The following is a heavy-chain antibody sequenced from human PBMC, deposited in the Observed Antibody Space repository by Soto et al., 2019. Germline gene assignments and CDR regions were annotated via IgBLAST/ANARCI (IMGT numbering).Heavy chain of an antibody. CDR2: FYHSGNS. Sequence: NLSETLSLTCSVSGGSIRSYYWSWIRQSPEKELEWIGYFYHSGNSNYNPSLKSRVTISVDTSKNQLSLSLRSVTAADTAVYFCARISSVDPYGYVNGGLDVWGQGTTVTVSS. CDR1: GGSIRSYY. J-gene: IGHJ6*02. D-gene: IGHD5-18*01. V-gene: IGHV4-59*01. CDR3: ARISSVDPYGYVNGGLDV.